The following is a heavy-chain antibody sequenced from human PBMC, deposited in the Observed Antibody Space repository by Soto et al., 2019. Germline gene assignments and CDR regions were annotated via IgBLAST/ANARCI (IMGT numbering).Heavy chain of an antibody. D-gene: IGHD1-26*01. Sequence: EVQLLESGGGLVRPGGSLRLSCAASGFTFTNYAMSWVRQAPGKGLEWVSAISGSGSSTYYADSVKGRFTISRDNSEYTLFLQMNSLRAEDTAVYYCAYFAALNYYYGMDVWGQGTTVTVSS. CDR1: GFTFTNYA. V-gene: IGHV3-23*01. CDR2: ISGSGSST. J-gene: IGHJ6*02. CDR3: AYFAALNYYYGMDV.